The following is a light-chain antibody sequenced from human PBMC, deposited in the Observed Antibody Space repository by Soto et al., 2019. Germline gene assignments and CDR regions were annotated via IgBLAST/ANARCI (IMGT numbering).Light chain of an antibody. Sequence: DIQMTQSPSSLSASVGDRVTITCRTSQSISSYLNWYQQTPGKAPQLLIYAASTLQSGVPSRFSGSGSGTDYTLTISSLQPEDFATYYCQQSYRTPTFGQGTRLEIK. CDR1: QSISSY. CDR3: QQSYRTPT. CDR2: AAS. J-gene: IGKJ5*01. V-gene: IGKV1-39*01.